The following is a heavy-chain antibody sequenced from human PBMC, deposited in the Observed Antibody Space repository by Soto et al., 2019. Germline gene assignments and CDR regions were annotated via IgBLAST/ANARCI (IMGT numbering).Heavy chain of an antibody. V-gene: IGHV6-1*01. D-gene: IGHD1-1*01. CDR3: ERDLTTGTPFDX. J-gene: IGHJ4*02. CDR1: GDSVPSNSAA. Sequence: PSQTLSLSCPISGDSVPSNSAAWNWIRQSPSRGLECLGSTYYRSKWYNDYAVSVNSRITINPDTSKNPFSRQLNSVTPEDTSVYYCERDLTTGTPFDXWGRGTLIPVSX. CDR2: TYYRSKWYN.